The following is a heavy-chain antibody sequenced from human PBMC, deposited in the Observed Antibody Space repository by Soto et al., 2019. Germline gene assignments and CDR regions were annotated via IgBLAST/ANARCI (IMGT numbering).Heavy chain of an antibody. CDR1: GFTFSSYA. J-gene: IGHJ6*02. CDR3: AKGRTLRDFWSGYYYYYGMDV. V-gene: IGHV3-43D*03. D-gene: IGHD3-3*01. CDR2: ISWDGGST. Sequence: GGSLRLSCAASGFTFSSYAMHWVRQAPGKGLEWVSLISWDGGSTYYADSVKGRFTISRDNSKNSLYLQMNSLRAEDTALYYCAKGRTLRDFWSGYYYYYGMDVWGQGTTVTVSS.